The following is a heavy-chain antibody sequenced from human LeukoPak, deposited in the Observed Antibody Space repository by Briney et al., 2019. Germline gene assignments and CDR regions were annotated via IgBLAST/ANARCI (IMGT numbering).Heavy chain of an antibody. CDR2: IYYTGST. CDR3: ARGSVRGEFDP. J-gene: IGHJ5*02. V-gene: IGHV4-59*01. CDR1: GGSISTYY. Sequence: PSETLSLTCTLSGGSISTYYWSWVRQPPGKGLEWIGYIYYTGSTDYNPSLTSRVTMSVDTSKNQFSLKLSSVTAADTAVYSCARGSVRGEFDPWGQGTLVTVSS. D-gene: IGHD3-10*01.